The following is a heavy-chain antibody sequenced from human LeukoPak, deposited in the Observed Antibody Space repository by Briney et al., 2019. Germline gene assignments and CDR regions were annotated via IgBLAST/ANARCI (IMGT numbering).Heavy chain of an antibody. CDR3: ARGYGNFDY. Sequence: SETLSLTCTVSGGSISSGSYYWSWIRQPPGKGLEWIGYIYYSRSTNYKPSLKSRITISVDTSKNQFSLNLSSVPAADTAVYYCARGYGNFDYWGQGTLVTVSS. V-gene: IGHV4-61*01. CDR1: GGSISSGSYY. D-gene: IGHD4-17*01. CDR2: IYYSRST. J-gene: IGHJ4*02.